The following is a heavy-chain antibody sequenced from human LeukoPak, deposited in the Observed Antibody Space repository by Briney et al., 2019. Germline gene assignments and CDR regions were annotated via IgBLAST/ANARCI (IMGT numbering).Heavy chain of an antibody. CDR2: IYYSGST. D-gene: IGHD3-16*01. J-gene: IGHJ3*02. Sequence: SETLSLTCTVSGGSISSYYWNWIRQPPGKGLEWIGYIYYSGSTNYNPSLKSRLTISVDTSKNQFSLKLSSVTAADTAVYYCASGSGRSYAAFDIWGQGTMVTVSS. CDR1: GGSISSYY. V-gene: IGHV4-59*01. CDR3: ASGSGRSYAAFDI.